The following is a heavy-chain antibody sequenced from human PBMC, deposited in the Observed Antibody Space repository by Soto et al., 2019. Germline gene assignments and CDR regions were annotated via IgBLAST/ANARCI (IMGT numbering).Heavy chain of an antibody. V-gene: IGHV3-23*04. CDR3: AKDRLAGGFDY. CDR2: VSATGGTT. J-gene: IGHJ4*02. D-gene: IGHD3-16*01. CDR1: GFTFSNYA. Sequence: DVQLVDSGGGLVQPGGSLRLSCAASGFTFSNYAMSWVRQAPGKGLEWVSLVSATGGTTYYTDSVKGRFTISRDNSRNTVYLQMNSLRADDTAVYYCAKDRLAGGFDYWGQGTLVTVSS.